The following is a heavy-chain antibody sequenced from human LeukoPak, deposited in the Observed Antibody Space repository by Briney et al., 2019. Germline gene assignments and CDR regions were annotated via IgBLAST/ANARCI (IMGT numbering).Heavy chain of an antibody. CDR2: INPSGGST. J-gene: IGHJ4*02. V-gene: IGHV1-46*01. D-gene: IGHD2-2*02. CDR3: ARDKMGVVVPAAILGY. CDR1: GYTFTSYD. Sequence: ASVKVSCKASGYTFTSYDINWVRQAPGQGLEWMGIINPSGGSTSYAQKFQGRVTMTRDTSTSTVYMELSSLRSEDTAVYYCARDKMGVVVPAAILGYWGQGTLVTVSS.